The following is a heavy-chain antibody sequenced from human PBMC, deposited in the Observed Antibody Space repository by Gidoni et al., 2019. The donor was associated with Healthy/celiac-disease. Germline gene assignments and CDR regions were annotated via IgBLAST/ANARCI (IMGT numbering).Heavy chain of an antibody. CDR3: ARTSTDYDFWSGYPTYYYYGMDV. Sequence: QVQLVESGGGVVQPGRALRLSCAASGFTFSSYGMHWVRRAPGKGLEWVAVIWYDGSNKYYADSVKGRFTISRDNSKNTLYLQMNSLRAEDTAVYYCARTSTDYDFWSGYPTYYYYGMDVWGQGTTVTVSS. D-gene: IGHD3-3*01. CDR2: IWYDGSNK. V-gene: IGHV3-33*01. CDR1: GFTFSSYG. J-gene: IGHJ6*02.